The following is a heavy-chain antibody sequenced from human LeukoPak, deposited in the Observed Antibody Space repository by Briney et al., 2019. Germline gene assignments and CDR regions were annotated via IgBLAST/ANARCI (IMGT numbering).Heavy chain of an antibody. V-gene: IGHV3-23*01. CDR3: AKESPEFDY. J-gene: IGHJ4*02. Sequence: GGSLRLSCAASGFTFTGYAMSWVRQAPGKGLEWVAVISGDGANTHYADSVQGRFTIFRDNSKNTLYLQMNSLRAEDTAVYYCAKESPEFDYWGQGTLVTVSP. CDR1: GFTFTGYA. CDR2: ISGDGANT.